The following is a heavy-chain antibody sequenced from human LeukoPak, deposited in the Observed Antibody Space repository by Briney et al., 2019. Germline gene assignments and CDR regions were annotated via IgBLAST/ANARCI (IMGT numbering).Heavy chain of an antibody. D-gene: IGHD6-13*01. CDR3: ARFRVGAAAVDY. V-gene: IGHV4-30-4*01. CDR2: IYYSGST. J-gene: IGHJ4*02. Sequence: SQTLSLTCTVSGGSISSGAYYWSWIRQPPGKGLEWIGYIYYSGSTYYNPSLKSRVTISVDTSKNQFSLKLSSVTAADTAVYYCARFRVGAAAVDYWGQGTLVTVSS. CDR1: GGSISSGAYY.